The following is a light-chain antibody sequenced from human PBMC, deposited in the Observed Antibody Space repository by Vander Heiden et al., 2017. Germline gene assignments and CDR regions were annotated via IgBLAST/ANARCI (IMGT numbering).Light chain of an antibody. CDR3: QQTFTTPWT. CDR2: AAS. CDR1: QSISTY. J-gene: IGKJ1*01. Sequence: DIQMTQSPSSLSASVGNRVTITCRASQSISTYFNWYQQKPGKAPKLLIYAASSLQSGVPSRFSGSGSGTDFTLTISSLQPEDFATYYCQQTFTTPWTFGQGTKVEI. V-gene: IGKV1-39*01.